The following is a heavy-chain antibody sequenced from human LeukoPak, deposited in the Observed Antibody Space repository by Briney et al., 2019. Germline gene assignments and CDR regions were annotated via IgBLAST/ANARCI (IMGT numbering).Heavy chain of an antibody. V-gene: IGHV3-53*01. Sequence: PGGSLRLSCAASGFTFSSYSMSWVRQAPGKGLEWVSVIYSGGSTYYADSVKGRFTTSRDNSKNTLYLQMNSLRAEDTAVYYCARVDSGYWFDPWGQGTLVTVSS. D-gene: IGHD5-12*01. CDR1: GFTFSSYS. CDR2: IYSGGST. CDR3: ARVDSGYWFDP. J-gene: IGHJ5*02.